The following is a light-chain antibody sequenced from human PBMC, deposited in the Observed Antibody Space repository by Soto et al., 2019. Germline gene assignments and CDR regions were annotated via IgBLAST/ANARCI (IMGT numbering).Light chain of an antibody. V-gene: IGLV2-8*01. CDR3: SSYAGSNNPV. Sequence: QSVLTQPPSASGSPGQSVTISCTGTSSDVGGCNYVSWYQQHPGKAPKLMIYDVSNRPSGVPDRFSGSKSGNTASLTISGLQAEDEADYYCSSYAGSNNPVFGGGTKLTVL. J-gene: IGLJ2*01. CDR2: DVS. CDR1: SSDVGGCNY.